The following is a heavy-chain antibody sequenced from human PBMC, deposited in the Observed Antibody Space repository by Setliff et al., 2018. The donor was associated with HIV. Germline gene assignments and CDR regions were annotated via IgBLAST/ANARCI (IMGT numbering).Heavy chain of an antibody. Sequence: GGSLRLSCAASGFTFRSYAMNWVRQAPGKGLEWVSSISSSSSYIYYANSVKGRFTISRDNAKNSLYLQMSSLRAEDTAVYYRARDHEDSGWYVESVDYWGQGTLVTVSS. CDR2: ISSSSSYI. D-gene: IGHD6-19*01. CDR1: GFTFRSYA. V-gene: IGHV3-21*01. J-gene: IGHJ4*02. CDR3: ARDHEDSGWYVESVDY.